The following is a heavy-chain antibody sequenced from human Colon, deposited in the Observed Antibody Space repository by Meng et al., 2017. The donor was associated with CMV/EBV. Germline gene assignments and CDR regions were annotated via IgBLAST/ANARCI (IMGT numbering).Heavy chain of an antibody. V-gene: IGHV3-11*05. J-gene: IGHJ5*02. CDR2: ISPTGSDT. Sequence: QVQLVESVGVLFEPGGSLICSCASSEFIFSDYYMTWIREAPGKGLEWVSYISPTGSDTNYADSVRGRFTISRDNAKNSLFLQMSSLTAEDTAVYYCVKGHTMINPWGQGTLVTVSS. CDR1: EFIFSDYY. CDR3: VKGHTMINP. D-gene: IGHD3-16*01.